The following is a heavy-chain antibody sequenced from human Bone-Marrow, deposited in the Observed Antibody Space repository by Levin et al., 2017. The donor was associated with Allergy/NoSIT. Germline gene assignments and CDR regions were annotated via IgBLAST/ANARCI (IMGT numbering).Heavy chain of an antibody. V-gene: IGHV3-9*01. CDR1: GFTFDDFA. CDR3: AKVPSSFGGSYYFHH. Sequence: LGGSLRLSCAASGFTFDDFAMHWVRQVPEKGLEWVSGINWNSNTIDYADSVKGRFTISRDNAKNSLYLQMNSLRPEDTAFYYCAKVPSSFGGSYYFHHWGRGTLVTVSS. J-gene: IGHJ1*01. D-gene: IGHD3-16*01. CDR2: INWNSNTI.